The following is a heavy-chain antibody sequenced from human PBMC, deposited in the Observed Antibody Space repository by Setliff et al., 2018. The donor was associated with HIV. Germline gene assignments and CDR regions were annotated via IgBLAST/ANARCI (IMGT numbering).Heavy chain of an antibody. CDR2: ISSSGRA. Sequence: KPSETLSLTCTVSGGSISRGDYYWNWIRQPAGKGLEWIGHISSSGRANYNPSLKSRVSISLDTSKNQFSLELSSVTAADTAVYYCARVYNFWSGFLDYWGQGTLVTVSS. CDR3: ARVYNFWSGFLDY. J-gene: IGHJ4*02. V-gene: IGHV4-61*09. CDR1: GGSISRGDYY. D-gene: IGHD3-3*01.